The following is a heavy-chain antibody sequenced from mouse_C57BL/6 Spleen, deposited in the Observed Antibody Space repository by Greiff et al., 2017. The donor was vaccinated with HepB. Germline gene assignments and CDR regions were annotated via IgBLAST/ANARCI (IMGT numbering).Heavy chain of an antibody. CDR2: IYPGDGDT. V-gene: IGHV1-82*01. CDR3: ARYELGWFAY. D-gene: IGHD4-1*01. Sequence: QVQLQQSGPELVKPGASVKISCKASGYAFSSSWMNWVKQRPGKGLEWIGRIYPGDGDTNYNGRFKGKATLTADKSSSTAYMQLSSLTSEDSAVYFCARYELGWFAYWGQGTLVTVSA. CDR1: GYAFSSSW. J-gene: IGHJ3*01.